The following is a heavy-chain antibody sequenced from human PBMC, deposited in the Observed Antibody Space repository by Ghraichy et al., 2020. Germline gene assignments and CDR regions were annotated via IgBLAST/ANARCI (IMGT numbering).Heavy chain of an antibody. J-gene: IGHJ4*02. D-gene: IGHD1-26*01. CDR3: ARGDRSGHWELTFEF. Sequence: SENLSLTCTVSGGFISGYYWYWIRQPAGKGLEWLGHIYSSGGAHYSPSLKSRLSMSVDTSKNPVSLTVTSVLAADSCVYFCARGDRSGHWELTFEFWGQGFLATVSS. CDR2: IYSSGGA. CDR1: GGFISGYY. V-gene: IGHV4-4*07.